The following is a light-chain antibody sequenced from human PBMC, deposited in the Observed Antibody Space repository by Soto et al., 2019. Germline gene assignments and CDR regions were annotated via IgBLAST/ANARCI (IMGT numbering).Light chain of an antibody. J-gene: IGKJ4*01. CDR3: QQYNSYSPLT. CDR1: QSISSW. CDR2: KAS. Sequence: DIQMTQSPSTLSASVGDRITITCRASQSISSWLAWYQQKPGKAPNLLIYKASSLESGVPSRFSGSGSGTELTLTISSLQPDDFATHYCQQYNSYSPLTFGGGTKVEIK. V-gene: IGKV1-5*03.